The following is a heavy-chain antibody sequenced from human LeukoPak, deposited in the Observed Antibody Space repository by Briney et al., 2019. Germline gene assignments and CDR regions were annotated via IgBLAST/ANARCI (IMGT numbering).Heavy chain of an antibody. CDR2: IIPIFGTA. CDR3: AYHTSMGLGWFDP. J-gene: IGHJ5*02. V-gene: IGHV1-69*01. D-gene: IGHD5-18*01. CDR1: GGTFSSYA. Sequence: SVKVSCKASGGTFSSYAVSWVRQAPGQGLEWMGGIIPIFGTAKYAQMLQGRVTITADESTSTAYMGLSSLRSEDTAVYYGAYHTSMGLGWFDPWGQGTLVTVSS.